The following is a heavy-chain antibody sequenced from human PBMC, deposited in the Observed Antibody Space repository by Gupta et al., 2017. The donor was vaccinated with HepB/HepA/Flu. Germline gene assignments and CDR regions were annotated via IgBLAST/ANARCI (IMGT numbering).Heavy chain of an antibody. D-gene: IGHD2-2*02. J-gene: IGHJ6*02. CDR2: ISAYNGNT. CDR1: GYTFTSYG. V-gene: IGHV1-18*01. CDR3: ARDRDIVVVPAAITHYYYGMDV. Sequence: QVQLVQSGAEVKKPGASVKVSCKVSGYTFTSYGISWVRQATGQGLEWMGWISAYNGNTNYAQKLQGRVTMTTDTSTSTAYMELRSLRSDDTAVYYGARDRDIVVVPAAITHYYYGMDVWGQGTTVTGAS.